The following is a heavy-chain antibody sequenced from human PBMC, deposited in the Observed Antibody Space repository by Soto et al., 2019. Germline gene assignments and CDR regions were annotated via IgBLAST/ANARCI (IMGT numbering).Heavy chain of an antibody. CDR2: IFHDGTA. J-gene: IGHJ6*02. CDR1: GVSISSGNW. Sequence: SETLSLTCAVSGVSISSGNWWTWVRQTPQRGLEYIGEIFHDGTANYYPSFEGRVAISVDTSKNQFSLRVTSVTAADTAVYYCAGREFASSSFHYYYYAVDAWGQGTTVTVSS. V-gene: IGHV4-4*02. CDR3: AGREFASSSFHYYYYAVDA. D-gene: IGHD6-6*01.